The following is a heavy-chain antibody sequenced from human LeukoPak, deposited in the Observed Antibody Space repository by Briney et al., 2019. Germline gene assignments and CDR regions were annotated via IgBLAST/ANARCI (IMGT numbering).Heavy chain of an antibody. CDR3: SGGSGWYSPDY. V-gene: IGHV3-73*01. CDR2: IRSEGNSYAT. CDR1: GFTFSDSA. J-gene: IGHJ4*02. D-gene: IGHD6-19*01. Sequence: GESLKISCAASGFTFSDSAMHWVRQASGKGLERVGHIRSEGNSYATTYAVSVRGRFTISRDESKNTAYLQMNSLKTEDTAVYYCSGGSGWYSPDYWGQGTLVTVSS.